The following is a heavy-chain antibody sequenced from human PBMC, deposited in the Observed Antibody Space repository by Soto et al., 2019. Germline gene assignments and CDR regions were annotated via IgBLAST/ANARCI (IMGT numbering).Heavy chain of an antibody. J-gene: IGHJ4*02. D-gene: IGHD3-10*01. V-gene: IGHV3-23*01. Sequence: GSLRLSCVASGFTFSSYSMSWVRQAPGKGLERVSGFRAGGDDGTTYYADSVKGRFTISRDNSKNTLFLQMNSLRAEDTAIYYCAKKVNSGSGSQYFDYFGQGTLVTVSS. CDR1: GFTFSSYS. CDR3: AKKVNSGSGSQYFDY. CDR2: FRAGGDDGTT.